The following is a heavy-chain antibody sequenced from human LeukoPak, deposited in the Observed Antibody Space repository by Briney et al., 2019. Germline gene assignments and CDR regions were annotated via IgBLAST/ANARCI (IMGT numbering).Heavy chain of an antibody. CDR1: GYSLSELS. CDR3: ARGQGSSGYYYSLYY. CDR2: MNPNSGNT. J-gene: IGHJ4*02. V-gene: IGHV1-8*01. D-gene: IGHD3-22*01. Sequence: ASVKVSCKVSGYSLSELSINWVRQATGQGLEWMGWMNPNSGNTGYAQKFQGRVTMTRNTSISTAYMELSSLRSEDTAVYYCARGQGSSGYYYSLYYWGQGTLVTVSS.